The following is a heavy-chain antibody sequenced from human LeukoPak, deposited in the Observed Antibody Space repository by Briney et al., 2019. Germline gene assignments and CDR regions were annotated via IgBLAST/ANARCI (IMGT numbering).Heavy chain of an antibody. CDR1: GFPFRSYS. J-gene: IGHJ3*01. CDR3: ARGYNSRFACDL. V-gene: IGHV3-48*01. CDR2: ISSSSSTV. D-gene: IGHD5-24*01. Sequence: GGSLRLSCAASGFPFRSYSMNWVRQAPGKGLEWVSYISSSSSTVYYADSVKGRFTISRDNAKNSLYLQMNSLRAEDTAVYYCARGYNSRFACDLWGQGTMVTV.